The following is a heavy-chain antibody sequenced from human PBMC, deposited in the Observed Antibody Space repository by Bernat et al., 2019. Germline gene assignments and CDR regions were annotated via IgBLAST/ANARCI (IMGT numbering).Heavy chain of an antibody. V-gene: IGHV3-30*18. CDR2: ISYDGSDK. D-gene: IGHD3-10*01. CDR3: AKDWTMIRGVPTPPDDY. CDR1: GFTFSSYG. Sequence: QVQLVESGGGVVQPGRSLRLSCAASGFTFSSYGMHWVRQAPGKGLEWVAVISYDGSDKYYAYSVKGRFTISRDNSKNTLYLQLNSLRAEDTAVYYWAKDWTMIRGVPTPPDDYWGQGTLVTVSS. J-gene: IGHJ4*02.